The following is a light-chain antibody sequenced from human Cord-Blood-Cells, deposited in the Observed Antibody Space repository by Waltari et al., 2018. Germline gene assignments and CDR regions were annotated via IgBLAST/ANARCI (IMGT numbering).Light chain of an antibody. V-gene: IGKV3-11*01. CDR3: QQRSNWREFT. Sequence: EIVLTQSPATLSLSPGERATLSCRASQSVSSYLAWYQQKPGQAPRLLIYDASNRATGIPARFSGSGSVTDFTLTISSLEPEDFAVYYCQQRSNWREFTFGPGTKVDIK. CDR2: DAS. CDR1: QSVSSY. J-gene: IGKJ3*01.